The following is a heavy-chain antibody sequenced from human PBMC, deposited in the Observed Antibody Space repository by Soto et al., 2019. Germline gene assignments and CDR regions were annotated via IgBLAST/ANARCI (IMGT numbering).Heavy chain of an antibody. Sequence: GGSLRLSCAASGFPSSTYALNWVRQAPGKGPEWVSTISESGHHTHYADSVKGRFTISRDNAKNSLYLQMSSLRDEDTAVYYCARDIGSYYDSTVYDGTDYWGQGTLVTVSS. CDR1: GFPSSTYA. D-gene: IGHD3-22*01. CDR3: ARDIGSYYDSTVYDGTDY. J-gene: IGHJ4*02. CDR2: ISESGHHT. V-gene: IGHV3-23*01.